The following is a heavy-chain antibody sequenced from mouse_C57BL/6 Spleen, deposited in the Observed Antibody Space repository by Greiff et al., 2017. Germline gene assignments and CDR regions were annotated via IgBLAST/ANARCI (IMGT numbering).Heavy chain of an antibody. D-gene: IGHD2-1*01. CDR2: IPPNSGST. V-gene: IGHV1-64*01. CDR1: GYTFTSYW. Sequence: QVQLQQPGAELVKPGASVKLSCKASGYTFTSYWMHWVKQRPGQGLEWIGMIPPNSGSTNYNEKFKSKAKLTVDKSSRTASLQLSSLTSEDSAVYYCARQRDGKEGNYYAMDYWGQGTSVTVSS. CDR3: ARQRDGKEGNYYAMDY. J-gene: IGHJ4*01.